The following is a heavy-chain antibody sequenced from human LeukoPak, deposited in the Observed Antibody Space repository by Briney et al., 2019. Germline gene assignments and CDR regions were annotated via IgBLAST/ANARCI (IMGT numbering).Heavy chain of an antibody. CDR3: ARPRSETGSNAEPGGYNWFDP. D-gene: IGHD3-10*01. CDR2: FFYSGTT. CDR1: GGAITSSSYY. V-gene: IGHV4-39*01. J-gene: IGHJ5*02. Sequence: SETLSLTCTVSGGAITSSSYYWGWIRQPPGKGLEWIGSFFYSGTTYYNPSLKSRVTISVDASKNQFSLRLSSVTAADTAVYYCARPRSETGSNAEPGGYNWFDPWGQGTLVTVSS.